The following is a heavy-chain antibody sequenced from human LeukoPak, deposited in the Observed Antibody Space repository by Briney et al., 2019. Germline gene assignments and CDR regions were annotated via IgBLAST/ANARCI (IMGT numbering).Heavy chain of an antibody. D-gene: IGHD3-10*01. V-gene: IGHV4-59*05. CDR2: IYYSGST. CDR3: ARHRDGSGSYWSAFDI. CDR1: GGSISSYY. Sequence: PSETLSLTCTVSGGSISSYYWSWIRQPAGKGLEWIGSIYYSGSTYYNPSLKSRVTISVDTSKNQFSLKLSSVTAADTAVYYRARHRDGSGSYWSAFDIWGQGTMVTVSS. J-gene: IGHJ3*02.